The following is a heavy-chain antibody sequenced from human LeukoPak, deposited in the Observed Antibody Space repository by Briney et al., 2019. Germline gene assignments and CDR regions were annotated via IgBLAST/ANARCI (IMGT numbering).Heavy chain of an antibody. Sequence: ASVKVSCTASGYTLIDYYIHWVRQAPGQGLEWMGWVGPNTGGTYYAQTFQGRVTMTSAASISTVYMELTSLTYDDTAVYYCARGSRFHPQNWFDPWGQGTLITVSS. CDR3: ARGSRFHPQNWFDP. CDR1: GYTLIDYY. D-gene: IGHD3-10*01. CDR2: VGPNTGGT. J-gene: IGHJ5*02. V-gene: IGHV1-2*02.